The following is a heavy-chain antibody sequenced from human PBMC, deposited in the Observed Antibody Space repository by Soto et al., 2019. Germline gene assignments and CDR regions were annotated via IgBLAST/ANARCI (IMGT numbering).Heavy chain of an antibody. CDR2: ISSSSSCI. Sequence: EVQLVESGGGLVKPGGSLRLSCAASGFTFSSYSMNWVRQAPGKGLEWVSSISSSSSCIFYADSVKGRFTISRDNAKNSLYLQMNSRRAEDTAVYYCAREPPFIAVAGTSDYWGRGTLVTVSS. V-gene: IGHV3-21*01. CDR1: GFTFSSYS. J-gene: IGHJ4*02. D-gene: IGHD6-19*01. CDR3: AREPPFIAVAGTSDY.